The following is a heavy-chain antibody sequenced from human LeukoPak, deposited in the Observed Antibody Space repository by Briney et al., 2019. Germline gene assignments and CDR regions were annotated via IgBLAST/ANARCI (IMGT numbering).Heavy chain of an antibody. D-gene: IGHD6-13*01. V-gene: IGHV4-59*01. Sequence: SETLSLTCTVSGGSISSYYWSWIRQPPGKGLEWIGYIYYSGSTNYNPSLKSRVTISVDTSKNQFSLKLSSVSAADTAVYYCARDSSSWLDYWGQGTLVTVSS. CDR2: IYYSGST. CDR3: ARDSSSWLDY. J-gene: IGHJ4*02. CDR1: GGSISSYY.